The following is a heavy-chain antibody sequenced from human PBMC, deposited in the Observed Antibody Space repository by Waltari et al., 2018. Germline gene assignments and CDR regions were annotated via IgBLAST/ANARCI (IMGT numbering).Heavy chain of an antibody. V-gene: IGHV3-7*01. Sequence: EVQLVESGGGLVQPGGSLRLSCAASGFTFSSYWMSWVRQAPGKGLEWVANIKQDGSEKYYVDSVKGRFTISRDNAKNSLYLQMNSLRAEDTAVYYCARGVLRGLDAFDIWGQWTMVTVSS. CDR1: GFTFSSYW. CDR3: ARGVLRGLDAFDI. J-gene: IGHJ3*02. D-gene: IGHD4-17*01. CDR2: IKQDGSEK.